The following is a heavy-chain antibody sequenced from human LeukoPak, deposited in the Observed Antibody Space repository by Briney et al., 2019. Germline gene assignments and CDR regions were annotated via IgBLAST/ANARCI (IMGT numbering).Heavy chain of an antibody. V-gene: IGHV3-74*01. Sequence: PGGSLRLSCAASGFTFSSYWMHWVRQAPGKGLVWVSRINSDGSSTSYADSVKGRFTISRDNAKHTLYLKMNSLRAEDTAVYYCERERRDYGMDVWGQGTTVTVSS. CDR1: GFTFSSYW. CDR2: INSDGSST. CDR3: ERERRDYGMDV. J-gene: IGHJ6*02.